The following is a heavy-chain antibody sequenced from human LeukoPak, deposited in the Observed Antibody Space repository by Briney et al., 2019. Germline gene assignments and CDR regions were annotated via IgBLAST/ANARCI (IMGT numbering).Heavy chain of an antibody. CDR3: ARQIFSITMIWSGPKNWFDP. CDR2: IYTSGST. V-gene: IGHV4-61*02. D-gene: IGHD3-22*01. J-gene: IGHJ5*02. Sequence: SETLSLTCTVSGGSISSSSYYWGWIRQPAGKGLEWIGRIYTSGSTNYNPSLKSRVTISVDTSKNQFSLKLSSVTAADAAVYYCARQIFSITMIWSGPKNWFDPWGQGTLVTVSS. CDR1: GGSISSSSYY.